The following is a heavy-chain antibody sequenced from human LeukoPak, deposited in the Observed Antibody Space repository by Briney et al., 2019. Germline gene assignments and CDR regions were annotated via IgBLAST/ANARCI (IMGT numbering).Heavy chain of an antibody. CDR1: GFTFDDYG. J-gene: IGHJ4*02. CDR2: INWNGGST. CDR3: ARGPLVGGATPPYYFDY. V-gene: IGHV3-20*04. D-gene: IGHD2-21*01. Sequence: GGSLRLSCAASGFTFDDYGMSWVRQAPGKGLEWVAGINWNGGSTGYADSVKGRFTISRDNAKNSLYLRMNSLRAEDTAVYYCARGPLVGGATPPYYFDYWGQGTLVTVSS.